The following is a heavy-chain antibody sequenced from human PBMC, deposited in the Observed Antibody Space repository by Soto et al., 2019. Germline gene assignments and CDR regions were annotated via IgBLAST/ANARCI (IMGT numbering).Heavy chain of an antibody. CDR2: IWYDGSNK. CDR1: GFTFSSYG. Sequence: GGSLRLSCAASGFTFSSYGMHWVRQAPGKGLEWVAVIWYDGSNKYYADSVKGRFTISRDNSKNTLYLQMNSLRAEDTAVYYCARDKKSIKGHIYSSSDYYYYGMDVWGQGTTVTVSS. J-gene: IGHJ6*02. V-gene: IGHV3-33*01. D-gene: IGHD6-6*01. CDR3: ARDKKSIKGHIYSSSDYYYYGMDV.